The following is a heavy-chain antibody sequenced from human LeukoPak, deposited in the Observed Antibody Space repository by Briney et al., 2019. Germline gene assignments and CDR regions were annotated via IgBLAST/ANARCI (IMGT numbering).Heavy chain of an antibody. J-gene: IGHJ5*02. D-gene: IGHD2-2*01. CDR3: AREVVVPAAMRWFDP. CDR1: GGSISSGGYY. CDR2: IYYSGST. V-gene: IGHV4-31*03. Sequence: SETLSLTCTVSGGSISSGGYYWSWIRQHPGKGLEWIGYIYYSGSTYYNPSLKSRVTVSVDTSKNRFSLKLSSVTAADTAVYYCAREVVVPAAMRWFDPWGQGTLVTVSS.